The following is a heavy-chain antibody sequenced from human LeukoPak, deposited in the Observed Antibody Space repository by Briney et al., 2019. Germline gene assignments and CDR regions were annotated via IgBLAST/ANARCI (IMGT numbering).Heavy chain of an antibody. CDR3: ATSRDGYNSVDY. Sequence: ASVKVSCKVSGYTLTELSMHWVRQAPGKGLEWMGGFDPEDGETIYAQKFQGRVTMTEDTSTDTAYMELSSLRSEDTAGYYCATSRDGYNSVDYWGQGTLVTVSS. J-gene: IGHJ4*02. CDR1: GYTLTELS. CDR2: FDPEDGET. V-gene: IGHV1-24*01. D-gene: IGHD5-24*01.